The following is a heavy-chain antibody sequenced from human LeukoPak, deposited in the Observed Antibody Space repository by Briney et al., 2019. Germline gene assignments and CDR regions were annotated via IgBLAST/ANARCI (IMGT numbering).Heavy chain of an antibody. Sequence: QSGGSLRLSCAASGFTSRSFAMIWVRQAPGKGLEWVSGISGSGISTYYADSVKGRFTTSRDNAKNSLYLQMNSLRVEDTAVYYCARGVIPAALYWFDPWGQGTLVTVSS. V-gene: IGHV3-23*01. D-gene: IGHD2-2*01. CDR2: ISGSGIST. CDR3: ARGVIPAALYWFDP. J-gene: IGHJ5*02. CDR1: GFTSRSFA.